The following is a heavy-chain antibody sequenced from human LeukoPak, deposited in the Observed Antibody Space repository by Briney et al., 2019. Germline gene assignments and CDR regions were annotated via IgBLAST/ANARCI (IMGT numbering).Heavy chain of an antibody. CDR2: ISGSGGST. D-gene: IGHD5-12*01. Sequence: AGGSLRLSCAASGFTFSSYAMSWVRQAPGKGLEWVSAISGSGGSTYYADSVKGRFTISRDNSKNTLYLQMSSLRAEDTAVYYCAKGGRDGYNYYFDYWGQGTLVTVSS. CDR1: GFTFSSYA. V-gene: IGHV3-23*01. CDR3: AKGGRDGYNYYFDY. J-gene: IGHJ4*02.